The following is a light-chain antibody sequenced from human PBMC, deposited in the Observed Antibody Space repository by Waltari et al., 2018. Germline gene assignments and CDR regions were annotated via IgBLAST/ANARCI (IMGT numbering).Light chain of an antibody. J-gene: IGLJ2*01. V-gene: IGLV3-25*03. Sequence: SPGLTQPPSVSVSPGQTAMITCSGSALPDQYIFWFQQKSGKAPVVVIRRNTGRPSGIPERFSASDSGTTGTLVISGVEAEDEADYYCQSADDSGNNVLFGGGTKLTVL. CDR3: QSADDSGNNVL. CDR2: RNT. CDR1: ALPDQY.